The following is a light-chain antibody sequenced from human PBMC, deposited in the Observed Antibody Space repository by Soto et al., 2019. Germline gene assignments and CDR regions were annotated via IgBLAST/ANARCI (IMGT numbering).Light chain of an antibody. CDR2: DAS. Sequence: EIVLTQSPATLSLSPGERATLSCRASQSVTSFLAWYQQKPGQAPRLLIYDASSRATGFPARFSGSGSGTDFTLTISSLEPEDFAVYYCQQRTNWPLTFGGGTKVEIK. V-gene: IGKV3-11*01. J-gene: IGKJ4*01. CDR1: QSVTSF. CDR3: QQRTNWPLT.